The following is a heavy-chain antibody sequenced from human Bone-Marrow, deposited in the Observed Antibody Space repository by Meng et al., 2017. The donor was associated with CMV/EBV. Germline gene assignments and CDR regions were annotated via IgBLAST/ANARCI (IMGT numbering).Heavy chain of an antibody. CDR2: ISYDGNRK. J-gene: IGHJ6*02. V-gene: IGHV3-30-3*01. Sequence: GGSLRLSCAASGFTLSAYGVHWVRQAPGKGLEWVAFISYDGNRKYYADSVEGRFTVSRDNSENTLFLQMNSLRVEDTALYYCARGDEYYYDSSGYWGGYYYYGMDVWGQGTTVTVSS. CDR1: GFTLSAYG. D-gene: IGHD3-22*01. CDR3: ARGDEYYYDSSGYWGGYYYYGMDV.